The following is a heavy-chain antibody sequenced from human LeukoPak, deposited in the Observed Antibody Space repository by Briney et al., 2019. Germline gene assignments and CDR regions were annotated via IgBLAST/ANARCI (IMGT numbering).Heavy chain of an antibody. D-gene: IGHD1-7*01. V-gene: IGHV1-8*01. CDR2: MNPNSGNT. J-gene: IGHJ5*02. CDR1: GYTFTSYD. Sequence: GASVKVSCKASGYTFTSYDINWVRQATGQGLEWMGWMNPNSGNTGYAQKFQGRVTMTRNTSISTAYMELSSLRSEDTAVYYCARVFDWNYFNWFDPWGQETLVTVSS. CDR3: ARVFDWNYFNWFDP.